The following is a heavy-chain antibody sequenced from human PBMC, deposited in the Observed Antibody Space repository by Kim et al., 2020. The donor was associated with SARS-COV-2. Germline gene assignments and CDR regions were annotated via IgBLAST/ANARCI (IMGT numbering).Heavy chain of an antibody. Sequence: GGSLRLSCAASGFTFSSYSMNWVRQAPGKGLEWVSSISSSSSYIYYADSVKGRFTISRDNAKNSLYLQMNSLRAEDTAVYYCARDRRGYVDTAMVQDYYYYYGMDVWGQGTTVTVSS. J-gene: IGHJ6*02. CDR1: GFTFSSYS. V-gene: IGHV3-21*01. CDR3: ARDRRGYVDTAMVQDYYYYYGMDV. D-gene: IGHD5-18*01. CDR2: ISSSSSYI.